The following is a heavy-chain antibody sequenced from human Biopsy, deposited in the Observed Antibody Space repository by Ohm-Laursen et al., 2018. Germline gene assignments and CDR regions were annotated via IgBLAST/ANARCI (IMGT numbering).Heavy chain of an antibody. D-gene: IGHD1-26*01. CDR2: NIPILGTG. J-gene: IGHJ6*02. Sequence: SSVKVSCKASGGTFSNYAINWVRQAPGQGLEWLGGNIPILGTGNYAQKFQDRVTVAADTSTSTATMELRSLRSDDTAVYYCATKLTGYFHHWGQGTTVTVSS. CDR3: ATKLTGYFHH. CDR1: GGTFSNYA. V-gene: IGHV1-69*06.